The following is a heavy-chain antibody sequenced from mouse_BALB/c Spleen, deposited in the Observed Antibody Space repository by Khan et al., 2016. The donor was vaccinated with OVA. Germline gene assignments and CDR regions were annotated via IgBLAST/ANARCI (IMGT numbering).Heavy chain of an antibody. J-gene: IGHJ1*01. CDR1: GFNIKDTY. CDR2: IDPANGNT. D-gene: IGHD1-1*01. Sequence: EVQLQQSGAELVKPGASVKLSCTASGFNIKDTYMHWVKQRPEQGLEWIGRIDPANGNTKYDPKFQGKATITADTSSNTAYLQLSSLTSEDTAVYYCARYYGSSYWYFDDWGEGTTVTVSS. CDR3: ARYYGSSYWYFDD. V-gene: IGHV14-3*02.